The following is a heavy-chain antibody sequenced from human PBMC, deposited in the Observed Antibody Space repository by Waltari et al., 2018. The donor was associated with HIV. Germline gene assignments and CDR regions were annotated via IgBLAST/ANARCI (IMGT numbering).Heavy chain of an antibody. D-gene: IGHD2-21*02. J-gene: IGHJ4*02. CDR1: GGSISSGSYY. V-gene: IGHV4-61*02. Sequence: QVQLQESGPGLVKPSQTLSLTCTVSGGSISSGSYYWSWLRQPAGKGLEWIGRIYTSGSTNYNPSLKSRVTISVDTSKNQFSLKLSSVTAADTAVYYCARSPGYCGGDCYLDYWGQGTLVTVSS. CDR3: ARSPGYCGGDCYLDY. CDR2: IYTSGST.